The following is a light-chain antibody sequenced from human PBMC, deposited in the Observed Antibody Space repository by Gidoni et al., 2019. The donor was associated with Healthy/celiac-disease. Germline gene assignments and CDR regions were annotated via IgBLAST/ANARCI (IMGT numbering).Light chain of an antibody. J-gene: IGLJ3*02. CDR2: RNN. CDR3: AAWDDSLSGPV. CDR1: SSNIGCNS. Sequence: SVLTQSPSASGTPGQRVTISFSGSSSNIGCNSVYWHQQPPGTAPKLLIYRNNQRPSGVPARCSGSKSGTSASLAISGLRSEDEADYYCAAWDDSLSGPVFGGGTKLTVL. V-gene: IGLV1-47*01.